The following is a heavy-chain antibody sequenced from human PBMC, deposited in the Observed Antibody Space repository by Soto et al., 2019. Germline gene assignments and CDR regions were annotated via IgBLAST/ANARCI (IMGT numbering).Heavy chain of an antibody. CDR1: GFAFLTCA. V-gene: IGHV1-18*01. D-gene: IGHD6-25*01. J-gene: IGHJ5*02. CDR3: ARPPRQTTAETCFAP. Sequence: ASVKVSWKASGFAFLTCARSWVRQAPGQGLEWMGWISTSRGDTKYAQQFPGSVTLAPDRSTPTAYLELRALRSDGTAGYYCARPPRQTTAETCFAPWGKGTLVTVSS. CDR2: ISTSRGDT.